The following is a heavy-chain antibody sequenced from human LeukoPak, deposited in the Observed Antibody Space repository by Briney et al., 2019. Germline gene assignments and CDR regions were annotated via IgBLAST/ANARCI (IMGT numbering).Heavy chain of an antibody. D-gene: IGHD6-19*01. CDR1: GFAFSFCA. Sequence: GGSLRLSCEACGFAFSFCAMSGLRQPPGKGLEWGSTINANSCTRFYVVSVRGRFTISRDNSKNAVYLQLNTLRAEDTAVYYCAKPISGGLAVTADWFDPWGQGTLVVVSS. CDR3: AKPISGGLAVTADWFDP. CDR2: INANSCTR. V-gene: IGHV3-23*01. J-gene: IGHJ5*01.